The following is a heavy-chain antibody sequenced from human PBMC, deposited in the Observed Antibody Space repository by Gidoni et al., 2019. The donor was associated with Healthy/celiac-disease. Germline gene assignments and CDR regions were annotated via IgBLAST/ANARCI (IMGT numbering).Heavy chain of an antibody. Sequence: EVQLLESGGGLVQPGGSLRLSCAASGFTFSSYAMSWVRQAPGKGLEWVSAISGSGGSTYYADSVKGRFTISRDNSKNTLYLQMNSLRAEDTAVYYCAKRGVTTLDPTPYYFDYWGQGTLVTVSS. CDR1: GFTFSSYA. D-gene: IGHD4-17*01. CDR3: AKRGVTTLDPTPYYFDY. J-gene: IGHJ4*02. CDR2: ISGSGGST. V-gene: IGHV3-23*01.